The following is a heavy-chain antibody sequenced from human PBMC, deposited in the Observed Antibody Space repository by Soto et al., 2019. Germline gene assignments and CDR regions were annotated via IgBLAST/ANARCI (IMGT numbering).Heavy chain of an antibody. D-gene: IGHD3-16*01. CDR1: GFTFSSYS. J-gene: IGHJ6*02. CDR2: ISSSSSYI. Sequence: PGGSLRLSCAASGFTFSSYSMNWVRQAPGKGLEWVSSISSSSSYIYYADSVKGRFTISRDNAKNSLYLQMNSLRAEDTAVYYCAREASYAYGMDVWGQGTTVTVSS. CDR3: AREASYAYGMDV. V-gene: IGHV3-21*01.